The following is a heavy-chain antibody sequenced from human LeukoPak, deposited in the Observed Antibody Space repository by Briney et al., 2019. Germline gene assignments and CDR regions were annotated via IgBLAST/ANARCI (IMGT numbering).Heavy chain of an antibody. CDR2: INPNSGGT. J-gene: IGHJ4*02. V-gene: IGHV1-2*02. Sequence: GASVKVSCKASGYTFTSYGISWVRQAPGQGLEWMGWINPNSGGTNYAQKFQGRVTMTRDTSISTAYMELSRLRSDDTAVYYCASIRRRYYYDSSGYYDLDYWGQGTLVTVSS. CDR3: ASIRRRYYYDSSGYYDLDY. D-gene: IGHD3-22*01. CDR1: GYTFTSYG.